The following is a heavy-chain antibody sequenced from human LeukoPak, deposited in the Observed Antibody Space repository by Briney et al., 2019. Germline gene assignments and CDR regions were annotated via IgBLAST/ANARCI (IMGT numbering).Heavy chain of an antibody. D-gene: IGHD3-3*01. CDR3: ARDHYYDFWSGYDY. CDR1: GFTFSDYY. CDR2: ISSSGSTI. V-gene: IGHV3-11*04. J-gene: IGHJ4*02. Sequence: PGGSLRLSCAASGFTFSDYYMSWIRQAPGKGLEWVSYISSSGSTIYYADSVKGRFAISRDNAKNSPYLQMNSLRAEDTAVYYCARDHYYDFWSGYDYWGQGTLVTVSS.